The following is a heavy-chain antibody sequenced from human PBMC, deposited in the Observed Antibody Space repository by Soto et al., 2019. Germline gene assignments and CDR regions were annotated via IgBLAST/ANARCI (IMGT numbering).Heavy chain of an antibody. CDR3: AASRYYYDSSVDFDY. D-gene: IGHD3-22*01. J-gene: IGHJ4*02. CDR2: IYYSGST. V-gene: IGHV4-39*01. Sequence: SETLSLTCTVSGGSISSSSYYWGWIRQPPGKGLEWIGSIYYSGSTYYNPSLKSRVTISVDTSKNQFSLKLSSVTAADTAVYYCAASRYYYDSSVDFDYWGQGTLVTVSS. CDR1: GGSISSSSYY.